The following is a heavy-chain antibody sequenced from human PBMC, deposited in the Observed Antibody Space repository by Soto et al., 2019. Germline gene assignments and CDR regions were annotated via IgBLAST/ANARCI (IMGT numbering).Heavy chain of an antibody. CDR1: GYTFTSYD. J-gene: IGHJ4*02. D-gene: IGHD1-1*01. CDR2: MNPNTGNS. CDR3: ARRAETNGWNGFGADKYYFDF. Sequence: ASVKVSCKASGYTFTSYDIYWVRQATGQGLEWMGWMNPNTGNSGYAQKLQGRVTMTSDTSISTAHMELSSLRSEDTAVYYCARRAETNGWNGFGADKYYFDFWGQGTLVTVSS. V-gene: IGHV1-8*01.